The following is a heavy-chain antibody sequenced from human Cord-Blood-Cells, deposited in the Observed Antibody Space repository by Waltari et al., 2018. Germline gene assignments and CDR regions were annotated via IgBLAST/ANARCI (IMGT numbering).Heavy chain of an antibody. CDR1: RFTFSSYS. V-gene: IGHV3-21*01. CDR3: ARDGTPGEWELLKWFDP. J-gene: IGHJ5*02. Sequence: ELQLVEAGGGLVKPGGSLRLACPASRFTFSSYSMNWGRQAPGKGLEWVSSISSSSSYIYYADSVKGRFTISRDNAKNSLYLQMNSLRAEDTAVYYCARDGTPGEWELLKWFDPWGQGTLVTVSS. CDR2: ISSSSSYI. D-gene: IGHD1-26*01.